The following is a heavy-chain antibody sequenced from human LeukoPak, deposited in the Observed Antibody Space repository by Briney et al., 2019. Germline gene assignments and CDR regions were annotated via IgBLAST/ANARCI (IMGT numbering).Heavy chain of an antibody. J-gene: IGHJ1*01. V-gene: IGHV4-31*03. CDR1: GDSISSGGYY. CDR2: IYYSGST. CDR3: ARGGSNSYFQH. D-gene: IGHD1-26*01. Sequence: SETPSLTCTVSGDSISSGGYYWSWIRQHPGKGLEWIGYIYYSGSTYYNPSLKSRVFIAVDTFENQFSLKLRSVTAADTAVYYCARGGSNSYFQHWGQGTLVTVSS.